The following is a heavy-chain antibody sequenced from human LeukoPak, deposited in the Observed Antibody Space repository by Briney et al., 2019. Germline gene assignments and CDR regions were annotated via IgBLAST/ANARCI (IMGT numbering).Heavy chain of an antibody. D-gene: IGHD2-2*01. CDR1: GFTFINYN. J-gene: IGHJ6*02. CDR3: ARPGECTSTSCYYYYYYGMDV. V-gene: IGHV3-21*01. Sequence: GGSLRLSCAASGFTFINYNMNWVRQAPGKGLEWVSSISSSSIDIYYADSVKGRFTISRDNAKNSLYLQMNSLRVEDTAVYYCARPGECTSTSCYYYYYYGMDVWGQGTTVTVSS. CDR2: ISSSSIDI.